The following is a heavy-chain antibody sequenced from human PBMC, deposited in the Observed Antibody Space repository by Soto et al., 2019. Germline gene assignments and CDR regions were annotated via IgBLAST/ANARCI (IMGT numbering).Heavy chain of an antibody. CDR1: GYTFTSYD. Sequence: SVKVSCKASGYTFTSYDINWVRQATGQGLEWMGWMNPNSGNTGYAQKFQGRVTMTRNTSISTAYMELSSLRSEDTAVYYCARGGMVRGVIIAYYYYYGMDVWGQGTTVTVSS. D-gene: IGHD3-10*01. CDR2: MNPNSGNT. J-gene: IGHJ6*02. CDR3: ARGGMVRGVIIAYYYYYGMDV. V-gene: IGHV1-8*01.